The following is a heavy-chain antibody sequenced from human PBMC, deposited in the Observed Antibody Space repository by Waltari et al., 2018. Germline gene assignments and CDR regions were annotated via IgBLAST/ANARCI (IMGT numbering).Heavy chain of an antibody. CDR2: IYISGST. Sequence: QVQLQQSGPGLVKPSETLSLTCTVSGGSISSYYCSWIRQPAGKGLGWSGRIYISGSTNYNPSLMSRVTMSVDASKNQFSLKLSSVTAADTAVYYCARDGVRGGWFDPWGQGTLVTVSS. J-gene: IGHJ5*02. CDR3: ARDGVRGGWFDP. D-gene: IGHD3-10*01. CDR1: GGSISSYY. V-gene: IGHV4-4*07.